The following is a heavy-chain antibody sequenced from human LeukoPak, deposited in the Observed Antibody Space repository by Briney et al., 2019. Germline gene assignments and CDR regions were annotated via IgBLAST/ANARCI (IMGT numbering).Heavy chain of an antibody. V-gene: IGHV1-46*01. D-gene: IGHD2-2*01. Sequence: ASVKVSCKASGYTFTSYYMHWVRQAPGQGLEWMGIINPSGGSTSYAQKFQGRVTMTRDTSTSTVYMELSSLRSEDTAVYYCARTRVRRHCSSTSCYLYGYSIFDYWGQGTLVTVSS. CDR2: INPSGGST. CDR3: ARTRVRRHCSSTSCYLYGYSIFDY. J-gene: IGHJ4*02. CDR1: GYTFTSYY.